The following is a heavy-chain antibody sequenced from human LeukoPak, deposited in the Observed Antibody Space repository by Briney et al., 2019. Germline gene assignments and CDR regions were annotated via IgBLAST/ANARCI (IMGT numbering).Heavy chain of an antibody. CDR3: AKGTGRYWTFFDY. CDR1: GFTFDDYA. D-gene: IGHD1-26*01. Sequence: HSGRSLRLSCAASGFTFDDYAMHWVRHAPGKGLEWVSGISWNSGRIDYADSVKGRFAISRDNAKNSLYLQMNSLRPEDTAFYYCAKGTGRYWTFFDYWGQGTLVTVSS. CDR2: ISWNSGRI. J-gene: IGHJ4*02. V-gene: IGHV3-9*01.